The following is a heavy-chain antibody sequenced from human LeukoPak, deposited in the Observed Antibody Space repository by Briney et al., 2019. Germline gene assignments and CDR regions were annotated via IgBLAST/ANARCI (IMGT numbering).Heavy chain of an antibody. CDR2: ISGSGGST. V-gene: IGHV3-23*01. Sequence: GGSLRLSCAASGFTVSSNYMSWVRQAPGKGLEWVSAISGSGGSTYYADSVKGRFTISRDNSKNTLYLQMNSLRAEDTAVYYCAKDDYYDFWSGPLRHWGQGTLVTVSS. CDR1: GFTVSSNY. J-gene: IGHJ4*02. D-gene: IGHD3-3*01. CDR3: AKDDYYDFWSGPLRH.